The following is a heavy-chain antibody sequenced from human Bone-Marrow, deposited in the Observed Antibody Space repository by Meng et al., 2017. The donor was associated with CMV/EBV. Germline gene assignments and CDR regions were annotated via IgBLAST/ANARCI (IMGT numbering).Heavy chain of an antibody. J-gene: IGHJ2*01. Sequence: SETLSLTCAVYGGSFSGYYWSWIRQPPGKGLEWIGEINHSGSTNYNPSLKSRVTISVDTSKNQFSLKLSSVTAADTAVYYCARLPAARPIGQRWYFDLWGRGTLVTV. V-gene: IGHV4-34*01. CDR1: GGSFSGYY. CDR3: ARLPAARPIGQRWYFDL. CDR2: INHSGST. D-gene: IGHD2-2*01.